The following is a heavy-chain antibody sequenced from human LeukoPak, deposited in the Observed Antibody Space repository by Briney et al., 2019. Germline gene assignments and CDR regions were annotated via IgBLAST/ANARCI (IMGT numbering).Heavy chain of an antibody. V-gene: IGHV3-21*01. J-gene: IGHJ4*02. Sequence: VSSIDTSRAYIFYADSVKGRFTTSRDNAKNSLYLQMNNLRAEDTAVYYCARDRHYKFDYWGQGTLVTVSS. CDR2: IDTSRAYI. CDR3: ARDRHYKFDY. D-gene: IGHD1-14*01.